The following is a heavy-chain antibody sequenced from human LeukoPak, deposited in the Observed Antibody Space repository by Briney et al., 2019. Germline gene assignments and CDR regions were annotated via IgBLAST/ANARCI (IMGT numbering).Heavy chain of an antibody. Sequence: GGSLRLSCVGSGFTFSNYYMYWVRHAPGKGPVWVSRIKNAGDDPIYADSVKGRFTISRDNAKNTVYLQMNSLSAEDTAVYYCARGGYGHNMDVWGEGTTVTVSS. CDR2: IKNAGDDP. CDR1: GFTFSNYY. V-gene: IGHV3-74*01. CDR3: ARGGYGHNMDV. J-gene: IGHJ6*03. D-gene: IGHD3-10*01.